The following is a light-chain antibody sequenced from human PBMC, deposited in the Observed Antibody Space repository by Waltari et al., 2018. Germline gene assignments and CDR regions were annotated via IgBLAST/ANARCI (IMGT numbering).Light chain of an antibody. J-gene: IGLJ2*01. V-gene: IGLV1-40*01. Sequence: QSVLTQPPSVSGAPGQRVTISCTGGGSNIGEGYDVHWYRQVPGKAPDLLIYGVINRPSGVPDRFFGSLSGTSASLAITGLQAEDEADYYCQSYDTSLSVVFGGGTKLTV. CDR1: GSNIGEGYD. CDR3: QSYDTSLSVV. CDR2: GVI.